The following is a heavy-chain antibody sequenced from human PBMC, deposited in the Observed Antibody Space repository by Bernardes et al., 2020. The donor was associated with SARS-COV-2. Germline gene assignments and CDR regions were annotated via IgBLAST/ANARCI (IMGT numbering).Heavy chain of an antibody. D-gene: IGHD3-3*01. CDR2: IYYSGST. CDR3: AREDGSRTTFWSGYYNPYYGMDV. V-gene: IGHV4-61*01. J-gene: IGHJ6*02. Sequence: SETLSLTCTVSGGSVSSGSYYWSWIRQPPGKGLEWIGYIYYSGSTNYNPSPKSRVTISVDTSKNQFSLKLSSVTAADTAVYYCAREDGSRTTFWSGYYNPYYGMDVWGQGTTVTVSS. CDR1: GGSVSSGSYY.